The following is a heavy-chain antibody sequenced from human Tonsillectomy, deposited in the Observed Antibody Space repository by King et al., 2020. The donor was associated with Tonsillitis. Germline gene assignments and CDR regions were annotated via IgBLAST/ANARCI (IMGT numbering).Heavy chain of an antibody. CDR1: GFTFDDYG. D-gene: IGHD6-13*01. CDR3: ARDFPTYLIAAAGNDAFDI. J-gene: IGHJ3*02. CDR2: INWNGGST. V-gene: IGHV3-20*04. Sequence: EVQLVESGGGVVRPGGSLRLSCAASGFTFDDYGMSWVRQAPGKGPEWVSGINWNGGSTGYADSVKGRFTISRDNAKNSLYLQMNSLRAEDTALYYCARDFPTYLIAAAGNDAFDIWGQGTMVTVSS.